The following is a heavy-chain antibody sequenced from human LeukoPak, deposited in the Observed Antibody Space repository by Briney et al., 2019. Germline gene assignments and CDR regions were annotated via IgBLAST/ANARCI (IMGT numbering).Heavy chain of an antibody. J-gene: IGHJ6*02. D-gene: IGHD5-12*01. CDR2: LSDDGSTK. CDR1: GFTFSSYT. V-gene: IGHV3-30-3*01. CDR3: ARAGKGATTQYHGMDV. Sequence: GGSLRLSCAASGFTFSSYTMYWVRRAPGKGLEWVAILSDDGSTKYYADSVKGRFTISRDNSKNTLYLQMNSLRDEDTAVYYCARAGKGATTQYHGMDVWGQGTTVTVSS.